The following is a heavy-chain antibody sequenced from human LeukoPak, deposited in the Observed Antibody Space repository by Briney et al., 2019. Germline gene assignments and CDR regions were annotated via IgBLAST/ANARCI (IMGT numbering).Heavy chain of an antibody. D-gene: IGHD4-17*01. Sequence: PGGSLRLSCAASGFTFSSYGMSWVRQAPGKGLEWVAFIRDDGGHKYYADSVKGRFTISRDNSKNTLYLQMNSLRAEDTAVYYCAKEIWPTVTTPGWTYFDYWGQGALVTVSS. CDR2: IRDDGGHK. J-gene: IGHJ4*02. CDR1: GFTFSSYG. CDR3: AKEIWPTVTTPGWTYFDY. V-gene: IGHV3-30*02.